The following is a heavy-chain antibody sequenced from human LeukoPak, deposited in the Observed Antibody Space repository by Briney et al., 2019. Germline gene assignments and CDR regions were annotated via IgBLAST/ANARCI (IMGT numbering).Heavy chain of an antibody. D-gene: IGHD2-2*01. CDR3: AKAQTYSSTSSYYY. V-gene: IGHV3-23*01. J-gene: IGHJ4*02. CDR1: GFTFSNYA. CDR2: ISGKDDST. Sequence: GGSLRLSCAASGFTFSNYAMSWVRRAPGKGLEWVSSISGKDDSTYYADSVKGRFTISRDNSKNTLYVQMNSLRAEDTAIYYCAKAQTYSSTSSYYYWGQGTPVTVSS.